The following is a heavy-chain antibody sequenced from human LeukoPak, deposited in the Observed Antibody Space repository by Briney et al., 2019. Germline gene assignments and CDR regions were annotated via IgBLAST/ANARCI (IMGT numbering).Heavy chain of an antibody. CDR3: ARDSVAWGSSRYYFGY. V-gene: IGHV3-48*02. CDR2: ISSSSSTI. D-gene: IGHD3-16*02. Sequence: GGSLRLSCAASGFTFSSYSMNWVRQAPGKGLEWVSYISSSSSTIYYADSVKGRFTISRDNAKNSLYLQMNSLRDEDTAVYYCARDSVAWGSSRYYFGYWGQGTLVTVSS. CDR1: GFTFSSYS. J-gene: IGHJ4*02.